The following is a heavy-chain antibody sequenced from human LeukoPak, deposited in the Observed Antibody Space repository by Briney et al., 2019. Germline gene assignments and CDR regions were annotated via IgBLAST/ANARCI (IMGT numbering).Heavy chain of an antibody. J-gene: IGHJ3*02. CDR3: ARSSGWFGDAFDI. D-gene: IGHD6-19*01. CDR1: GFTFSSYA. CDR2: ISGSGGST. V-gene: IGHV3-23*01. Sequence: PGGSLRLSCAASGFTFSSYAMSWVRQTPGKGLEWVSAISGSGGSTYYADSVKGRLAISGDNSKNTLYLQMNSLRAEDTAVYYCARSSGWFGDAFDIWGQGTMVTISS.